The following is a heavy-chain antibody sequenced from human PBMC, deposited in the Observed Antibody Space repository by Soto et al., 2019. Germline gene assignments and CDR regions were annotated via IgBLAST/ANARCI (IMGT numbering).Heavy chain of an antibody. CDR2: IWYDGSNK. CDR3: ARDPLPESDAFDI. Sequence: GGSLRLSCAASGFTFSSYGMHWVRQAPGKGLEWVAVIWYDGSNKYYADSVKGRFTISRDNSKNTLYLQMNSLRAEDTAVYYCARDPLPESDAFDIWGQGTMVTVSS. CDR1: GFTFSSYG. J-gene: IGHJ3*02. V-gene: IGHV3-33*01.